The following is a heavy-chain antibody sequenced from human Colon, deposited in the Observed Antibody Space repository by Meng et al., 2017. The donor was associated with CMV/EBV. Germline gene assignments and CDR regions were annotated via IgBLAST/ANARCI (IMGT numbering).Heavy chain of an antibody. J-gene: IGHJ4*02. Sequence: EVQLVESGGGLVQPGGSVRLSCAASGLSVSGNFITWVRQAPGKGLEWVSVIHGDGRTYYADSVKGRFTISSDNSKNTLYLQMDSLRADDTAVYYSASPPQIGAALDYWGQGTLVTVSS. V-gene: IGHV3-66*01. CDR1: GLSVSGNF. D-gene: IGHD6-6*01. CDR2: IHGDGRT. CDR3: ASPPQIGAALDY.